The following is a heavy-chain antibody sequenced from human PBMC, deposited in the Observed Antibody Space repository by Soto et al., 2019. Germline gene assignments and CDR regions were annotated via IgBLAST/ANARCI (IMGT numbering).Heavy chain of an antibody. J-gene: IGHJ6*02. CDR1: GFTFSSYG. CDR2: ISYDGSNK. V-gene: IGHV3-30*18. Sequence: GGSLRLSCAASGFTFSSYGMHWVRQAPGKGLEWVAVISYDGSNKYYADSVKGRFTISRDNSKNTLYLQMNSLRAEDTAVYYCAKEMVYYDSSGYYGAPDFPANYGMDVWGQGTTVTVSS. CDR3: AKEMVYYDSSGYYGAPDFPANYGMDV. D-gene: IGHD3-22*01.